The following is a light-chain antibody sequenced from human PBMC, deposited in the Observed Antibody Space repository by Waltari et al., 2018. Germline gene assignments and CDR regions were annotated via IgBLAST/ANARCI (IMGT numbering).Light chain of an antibody. J-gene: IGLJ3*02. V-gene: IGLV2-23*02. CDR2: EVN. CDR1: SSDVGTYNL. CDR3: CSYAGSHTLV. Sequence: QSALTQPASVSGSLGQSITISCTGTSSDVGTYNLVSWYQQYPGKAPKRMIYEVNKRPSGLSNRFSGSKTGNTASLTISGLQAEDEADYYCCSYAGSHTLVFGGGTELTVL.